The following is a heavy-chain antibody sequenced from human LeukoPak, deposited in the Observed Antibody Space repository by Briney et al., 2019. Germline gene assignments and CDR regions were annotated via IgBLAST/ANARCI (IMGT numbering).Heavy chain of an antibody. CDR3: ARDHCVTSGCYEDYYYGLDV. CDR1: GYTFSGNY. Sequence: GASVKVSCKASGYTFSGNYIQWVRQAPGQGLEWMGRINPNSGGTNYAQTFQGRVTMTRDTSINTAYLELSRLTSDDTAVYYCARDHCVTSGCYEDYYYGLDVWGQGTTVTVSS. D-gene: IGHD2-2*01. CDR2: INPNSGGT. V-gene: IGHV1-2*02. J-gene: IGHJ6*02.